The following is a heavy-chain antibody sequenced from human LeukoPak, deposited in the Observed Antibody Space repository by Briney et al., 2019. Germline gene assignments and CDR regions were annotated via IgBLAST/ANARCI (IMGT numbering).Heavy chain of an antibody. CDR3: SSYSTQYGWLDP. CDR1: GGSISNSVYH. V-gene: IGHV4-39*01. D-gene: IGHD4-11*01. Sequence: SETLSLTCSVSGGSISNSVYHWGWIRQPPGKGLEWMGNIYYTGTTYYNPSLMGRVTISVDTSMNQFSLKLNSVTAADTAVNYCSSYSTQYGWLDPWGQGTLVTVSS. CDR2: IYYTGTT. J-gene: IGHJ5*02.